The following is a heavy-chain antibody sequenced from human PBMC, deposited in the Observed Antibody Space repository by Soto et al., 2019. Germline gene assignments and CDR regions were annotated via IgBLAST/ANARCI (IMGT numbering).Heavy chain of an antibody. CDR3: ARDRGVAPPVAGNTHYYYYMDV. D-gene: IGHD6-19*01. CDR2: ISAYNGNT. Sequence: QDQLVQSGVEVKKPGASVKVSCKASGYSFTNYGITWVRQAPGQGFEWMGWISAYNGNTKYAQKLQGRSNITTDPSKSTAYLELRSLTSDEKAVYYCARDRGVAPPVAGNTHYYYYMDVWGKGTTVTVSS. J-gene: IGHJ6*03. V-gene: IGHV1-18*01. CDR1: GYSFTNYG.